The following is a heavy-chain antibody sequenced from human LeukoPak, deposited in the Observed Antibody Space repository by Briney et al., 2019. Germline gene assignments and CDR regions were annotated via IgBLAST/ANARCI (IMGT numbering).Heavy chain of an antibody. D-gene: IGHD6-13*01. CDR3: AREGDSSSVGWFDP. CDR2: IYHSGST. CDR1: GYSISSGYY. Sequence: PSETLSLTCTVSGYSISSGYYWGWIRQPPGKGLEWIGSIYHSGSTYYNPSLKSRVTISVDTSKNQFSLRQSSVTAADTAVYYCAREGDSSSVGWFDPWGQGTLVTVSS. V-gene: IGHV4-38-2*02. J-gene: IGHJ5*02.